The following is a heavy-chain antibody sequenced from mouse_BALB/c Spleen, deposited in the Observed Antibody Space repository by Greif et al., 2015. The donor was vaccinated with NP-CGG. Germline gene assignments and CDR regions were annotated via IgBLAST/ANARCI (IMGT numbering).Heavy chain of an antibody. CDR3: ARDLDYGSSCMDY. CDR2: IRNKANGYTT. CDR1: GFTFTDYY. D-gene: IGHD1-1*01. V-gene: IGHV7-3*02. Sequence: EVKLVESGGGLVQPGGSLRLSCATSGFTFTDYYMSWVRQPPGKALEWLGFIRNKANGYTTEYSASVKGRFTISRDNSQSILYLQMNTLRAEDSATYYCARDLDYGSSCMDYWGQGTSVTVSS. J-gene: IGHJ4*01.